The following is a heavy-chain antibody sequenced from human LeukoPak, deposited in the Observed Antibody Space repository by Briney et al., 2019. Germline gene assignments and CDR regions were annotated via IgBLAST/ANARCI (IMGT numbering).Heavy chain of an antibody. CDR2: ISAYNGNT. V-gene: IGHV1-18*01. D-gene: IGHD3-9*01. Sequence: ASVKVSCKASGYTFTSYGISWVRQAPGQGLEWMGWISAYNGNTNYAQKLQGRVTMTTDTSTSTAYMELRSLRSDDTAVYYCARVYWGYDILTGYYGAYYYGMDVWGQGTTVTVSS. CDR3: ARVYWGYDILTGYYGAYYYGMDV. J-gene: IGHJ6*02. CDR1: GYTFTSYG.